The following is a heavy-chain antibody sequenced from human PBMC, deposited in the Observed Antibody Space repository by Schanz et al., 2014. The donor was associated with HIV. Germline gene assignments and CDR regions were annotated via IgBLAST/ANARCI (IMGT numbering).Heavy chain of an antibody. D-gene: IGHD5-12*01. CDR2: FIPVFGTA. CDR1: GGTFNIYG. J-gene: IGHJ6*02. Sequence: QVQLQQSGAEVKKPGSSVKVSCKASGGTFNIYGISWVRQAPGQGLEWMGGFIPVFGTANYAQKFQGRVTMTADESTSTAYMELSSLRSEDTAVYYCARTRGYSGYDPPYYYYYGMDVWGQGTTLTVSS. V-gene: IGHV1-69*01. CDR3: ARTRGYSGYDPPYYYYYGMDV.